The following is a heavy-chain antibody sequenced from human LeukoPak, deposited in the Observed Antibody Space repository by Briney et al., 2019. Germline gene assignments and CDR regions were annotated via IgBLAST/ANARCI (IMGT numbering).Heavy chain of an antibody. J-gene: IGHJ4*02. V-gene: IGHV3-23*01. CDR1: GFTFSSYA. CDR2: ISGSGGST. Sequence: GGSLRLSCAASGFTFSSYAMSWVRQAPGKGLEWVSAISGSGGSTYYADSVKGRFTISRDNSKNTVYLQMSRLRTEETALYYCVRELGGTMRDWGQGILVTVSS. D-gene: IGHD3-22*01. CDR3: VRELGGTMRD.